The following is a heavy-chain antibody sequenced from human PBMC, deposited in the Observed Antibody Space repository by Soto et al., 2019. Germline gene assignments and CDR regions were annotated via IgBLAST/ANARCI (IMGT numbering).Heavy chain of an antibody. J-gene: IGHJ4*02. D-gene: IGHD6-13*01. CDR2: ISSKGGST. CDR1: GFTFSGSA. CDR3: VKVESDSSSWYYFDY. V-gene: IGHV3-64D*08. Sequence: GGSLRLSCAASGFTFSGSAMHWVRQAPGKGLEYVSAISSKGGSTYYADPVKGRFTIPRDNSKNTLYLQMSSLRAEDTALYYCVKVESDSSSWYYFDYWGQETLVTVSS.